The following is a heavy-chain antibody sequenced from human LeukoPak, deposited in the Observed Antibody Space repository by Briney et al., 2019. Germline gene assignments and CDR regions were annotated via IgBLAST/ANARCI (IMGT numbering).Heavy chain of an antibody. D-gene: IGHD3-9*01. CDR3: ARDECSLTGYKSSCSDS. CDR1: GFTVSSNY. Sequence: GGSLRLSCAASGFTVSSNYMSWVRQAPGQGLEWVSIIYSGGEAYYADSVKGRFTISRDNSKNTLHLQMNSLRAEDTAVYYCARDECSLTGYKSSCSDSWGQGTLVTVSS. V-gene: IGHV3-53*01. CDR2: IYSGGEA. J-gene: IGHJ4*02.